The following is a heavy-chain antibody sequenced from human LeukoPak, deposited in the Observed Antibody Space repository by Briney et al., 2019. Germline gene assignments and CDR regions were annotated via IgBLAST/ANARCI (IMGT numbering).Heavy chain of an antibody. CDR2: ISYDGSNK. D-gene: IGHD6-13*01. V-gene: IGHV3-30-3*01. Sequence: PGGSLRLSCAASGFTFSSYAMHWVRQAPGKGLEWVAVISYDGSNKYYADSVKGRFTISRDNSKNTLYLQMNSLRAEDTAVYYCALAAVDAFDIWGQGTMVTVSS. J-gene: IGHJ3*02. CDR3: ALAAVDAFDI. CDR1: GFTFSSYA.